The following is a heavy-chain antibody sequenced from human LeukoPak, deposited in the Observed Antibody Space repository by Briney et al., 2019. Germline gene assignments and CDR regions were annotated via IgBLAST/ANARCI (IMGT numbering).Heavy chain of an antibody. CDR2: TYSGDTT. CDR3: ARERPDSRNLDS. J-gene: IGHJ4*02. V-gene: IGHV3-66*01. D-gene: IGHD1-14*01. CDR1: GFIFNNYE. Sequence: GGSLRLSCAASGFIFNNYEMNWVRQAPGKGLEWVSITYSGDTTYYADSVKGRFIISRDDSKNTLPLQMNDLRVEDTAVYYCARERPDSRNLDSWGRGALVTVSS.